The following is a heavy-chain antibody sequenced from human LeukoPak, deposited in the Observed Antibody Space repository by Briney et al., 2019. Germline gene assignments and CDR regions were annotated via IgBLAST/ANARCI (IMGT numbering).Heavy chain of an antibody. V-gene: IGHV3-74*01. J-gene: IGHJ4*02. D-gene: IGHD2-8*01. CDR1: GGSISSSSYY. CDR2: INSDGSNT. CDR3: ARDGPCINGVCYTDFDY. Sequence: PSETLSLTCTVSGGSISSSSYYWGWIRRPPGKGLVWVSQINSDGSNTNYADSVKGRFTISRDNAKNTLYLQMNSLRAEDTAVYYCARDGPCINGVCYTDFDYWGRGTLVTVSS.